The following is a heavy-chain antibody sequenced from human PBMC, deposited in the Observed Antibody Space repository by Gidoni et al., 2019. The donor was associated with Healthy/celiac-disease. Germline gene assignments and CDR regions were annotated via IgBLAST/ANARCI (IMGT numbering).Heavy chain of an antibody. J-gene: IGHJ6*03. CDR3: ARVSYGYTGRYYYYYYMDV. D-gene: IGHD5-18*01. Sequence: QVQLQQWGAGLLKPSETLSLTCAVYGGSFSGYYWSWIRQPPGKGLEWIGEINHSGSTNYNPSLKSRVTISVDTSKNQFSLKLSSVTAADTAVYYCARVSYGYTGRYYYYYYMDVWGKGTTVTVSS. CDR1: GGSFSGYY. CDR2: INHSGST. V-gene: IGHV4-34*01.